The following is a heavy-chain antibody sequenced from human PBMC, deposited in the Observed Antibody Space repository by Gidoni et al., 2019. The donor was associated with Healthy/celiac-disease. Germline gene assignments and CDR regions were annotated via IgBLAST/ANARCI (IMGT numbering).Heavy chain of an antibody. Sequence: EVQLVESGGGLVQPGGSLRLACAASGFTFSSYWMSWVRQAPGKGLELVANIKQDGSEKYYVDSVKGRFTISRDNAKNSLYLQMNSLRAEDTAVYYCARDVIRRLVIRLWYFDLWGRGTLVTVSS. CDR1: GFTFSSYW. J-gene: IGHJ2*01. CDR2: IKQDGSEK. D-gene: IGHD3-9*01. CDR3: ARDVIRRLVIRLWYFDL. V-gene: IGHV3-7*04.